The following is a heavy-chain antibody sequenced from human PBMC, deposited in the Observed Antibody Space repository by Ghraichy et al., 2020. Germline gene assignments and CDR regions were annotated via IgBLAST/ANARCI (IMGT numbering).Heavy chain of an antibody. J-gene: IGHJ6*02. D-gene: IGHD3-3*01. V-gene: IGHV1-18*01. CDR3: ARGLGQYYDFWSGPIAGMDG. CDR1: GYTFTSYG. Sequence: ASVKVSCKASGYTFTSYGISWVRQAPGQGLEWMGWISAYNGNTNYAQKLQGRVTMTTDTSTSTAYMELRSLRSDDTAVYYCARGLGQYYDFWSGPIAGMDGWGQGTTVTVSS. CDR2: ISAYNGNT.